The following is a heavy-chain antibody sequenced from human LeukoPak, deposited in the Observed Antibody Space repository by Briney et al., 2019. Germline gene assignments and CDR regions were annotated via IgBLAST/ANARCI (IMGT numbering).Heavy chain of an antibody. Sequence: GGSLRLSCAASGFMFSSYWMSWFRQAPGKGLEWVANIKEDGSVKYYVDSVKGRFTISRDNAKNSLYLQMNGLRAEDTAVYYCARDRWYYGSGGYSNFDYWSQGTLVTVSS. CDR1: GFMFSSYW. CDR3: ARDRWYYGSGGYSNFDY. D-gene: IGHD3-10*01. J-gene: IGHJ4*02. CDR2: IKEDGSVK. V-gene: IGHV3-7*01.